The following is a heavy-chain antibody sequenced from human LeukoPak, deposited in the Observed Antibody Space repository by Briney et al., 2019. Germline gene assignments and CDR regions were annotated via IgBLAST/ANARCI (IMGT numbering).Heavy chain of an antibody. CDR1: GGSFSGYY. Sequence: SETLSLTCAVYGGSFSGYYWSWIRQPPGKGLEWIGEINHSGSTNYNPSLKSRVTISVDTSKNQFSLKLSSVTAADTAVYYCASRQRWLPPAYWGQGTLVTVSS. CDR2: INHSGST. V-gene: IGHV4-34*01. J-gene: IGHJ4*02. CDR3: ASRQRWLPPAY. D-gene: IGHD5-24*01.